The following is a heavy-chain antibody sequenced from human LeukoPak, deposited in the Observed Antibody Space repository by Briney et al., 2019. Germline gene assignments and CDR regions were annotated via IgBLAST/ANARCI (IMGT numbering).Heavy chain of an antibody. D-gene: IGHD6-19*01. J-gene: IGHJ4*02. V-gene: IGHV4-4*02. CDR3: SSGWYTAYYFDY. Sequence: SETLSLACTASGGSISSSNWWSWVRQPPGKGLEWIGEIYHSGSTNYNPSLKSRVTISVDKSKNQFSLKLSSVTAADTAVYYCSSGWYTAYYFDYWGQGTLVTVSS. CDR1: GGSISSSNW. CDR2: IYHSGST.